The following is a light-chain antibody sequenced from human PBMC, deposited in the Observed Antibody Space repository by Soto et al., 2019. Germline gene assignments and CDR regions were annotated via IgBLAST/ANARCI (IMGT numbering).Light chain of an antibody. J-gene: IGKJ4*01. V-gene: IGKV1-27*01. CDR2: ATS. CDR3: QKYNSAPLP. CDR1: QGIAPY. Sequence: DVQMTQSPSSLSAFVGDRVTITCRASQGIAPYLYWFQQKPGKAPKLLIYATSTLQSGAPSRFSGSGSGTDFTLTISSLQPEDGGTYYCQKYNSAPLPFGGGTKVEIK.